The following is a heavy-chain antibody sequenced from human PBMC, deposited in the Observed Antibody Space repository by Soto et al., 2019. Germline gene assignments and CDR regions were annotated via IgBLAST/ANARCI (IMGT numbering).Heavy chain of an antibody. CDR2: VYHTGTT. CDR1: AASISSSNDY. D-gene: IGHD2-2*01. J-gene: IGHJ5*02. Sequence: QLQESGPGLVKPSETLPLSCSVSAASISSSNDYWAWIRQSPGRGLEWIGSVYHTGTTYYSPSLRSRVTMSVATSKNYFALKLSSVTGSDTAIYFCARHGPSAPRGFCYAWGQGVLVTVSS. CDR3: ARHGPSAPRGFCYA. V-gene: IGHV4-39*01.